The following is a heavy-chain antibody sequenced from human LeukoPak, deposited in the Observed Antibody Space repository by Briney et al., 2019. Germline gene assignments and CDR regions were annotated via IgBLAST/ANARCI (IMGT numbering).Heavy chain of an antibody. J-gene: IGHJ4*02. D-gene: IGHD6-6*01. V-gene: IGHV3-33*01. CDR3: ARDPLAARSYFDY. CDR1: GFTFSSYG. CDR2: IWYDGSNK. Sequence: GGSLRLSCAASGFTFSSYGMHWVRQAPGKGLEWLAVIWYDGSNKYYADSVKGRFTISRDNSKNTLYLQMNSLRAEDTAVYYCARDPLAARSYFDYWGQGTLVTVSS.